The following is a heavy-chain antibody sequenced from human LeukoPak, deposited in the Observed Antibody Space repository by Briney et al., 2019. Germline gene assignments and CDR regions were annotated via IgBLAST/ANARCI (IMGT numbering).Heavy chain of an antibody. CDR2: INHSGST. V-gene: IGHV4-34*01. J-gene: IGHJ3*02. D-gene: IGHD5-24*01. Sequence: SETLSLTCAVYGGSFSGYYWSWIRQPPGKGLEWVGEINHSGSTNYNPSLKSRVTISVDTSKNQFSLKLSSVTAADTAVYYCARPTIALLAFDIWGQGTMVTVSS. CDR3: ARPTIALLAFDI. CDR1: GGSFSGYY.